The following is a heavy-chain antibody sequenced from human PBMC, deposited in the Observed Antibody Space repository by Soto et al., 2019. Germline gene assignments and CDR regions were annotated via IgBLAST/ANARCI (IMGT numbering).Heavy chain of an antibody. CDR2: IIPIFGAP. Sequence: QVQLVQSGAEVKKPGSSVKVSCKASGGTFSNTAFIWVRQAPGQGLEWMGGIIPIFGAPNYTQKFQGRLMISADDIASKGYMEMNTLTSEATAVYYCATPAEPLDTGMLKGLPNWGQGTLVTVSS. CDR3: ATPAEPLDTGMLKGLPN. V-gene: IGHV1-69*01. D-gene: IGHD5-18*01. J-gene: IGHJ4*02. CDR1: GGTFSNTA.